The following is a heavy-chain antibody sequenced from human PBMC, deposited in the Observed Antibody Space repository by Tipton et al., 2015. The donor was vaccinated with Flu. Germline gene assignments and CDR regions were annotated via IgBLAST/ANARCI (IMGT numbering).Heavy chain of an antibody. CDR3: ARARAFSDYYDSSGYVDALAI. Sequence: TLSLTCIVSGCSISSENFYWTWIRQPAGKGLEWIGRIHPSGSATYSPSLKSRVAISVDTSKNQFSLRLSSVTAADTAMYYCARARAFSDYYDSSGYVDALAICRKGTVFTGSS. CDR2: IHPSGSA. CDR1: GCSISSENFY. V-gene: IGHV4-61*02. J-gene: IGHJ3*02. D-gene: IGHD3-22*01.